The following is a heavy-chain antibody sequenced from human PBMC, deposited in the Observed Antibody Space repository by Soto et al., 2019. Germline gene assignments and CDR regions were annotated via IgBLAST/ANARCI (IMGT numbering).Heavy chain of an antibody. CDR1: GFTFSSYD. CDR3: ARGYSYGSFDY. V-gene: IGHV3-13*01. CDR2: IGTAGDT. D-gene: IGHD5-18*01. Sequence: EVQLVESGGGLVQPGGSLRLSCAASGFTFSSYDMHWVRQATGKGLEWVSAIGTAGDTYYPGSVKGRFTISRENAKNSLYRQMNSLRAEDTAVYYCARGYSYGSFDYWGQGTLVTVSS. J-gene: IGHJ4*02.